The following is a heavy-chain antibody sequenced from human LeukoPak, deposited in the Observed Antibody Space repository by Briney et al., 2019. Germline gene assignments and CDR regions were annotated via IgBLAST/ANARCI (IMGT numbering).Heavy chain of an antibody. CDR2: IYTSGST. D-gene: IGHD4-17*01. V-gene: IGHV4-61*02. Sequence: SQTLSLTCTVSGGSISSGSYYWSWIRQPAGKGLEWIGRIYTSGSTNYNPSLKSRVTISVDTSKSQFSLKLSSATAADTAVYYCASILYGDLDYWGQGTLVTVSS. CDR3: ASILYGDLDY. J-gene: IGHJ4*02. CDR1: GGSISSGSYY.